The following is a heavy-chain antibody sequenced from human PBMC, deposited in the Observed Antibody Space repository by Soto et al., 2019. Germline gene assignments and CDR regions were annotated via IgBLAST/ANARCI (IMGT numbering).Heavy chain of an antibody. CDR2: IHHSGSI. CDR1: GGSISSDYYH. CDR3: AREDDGGDTLDV. D-gene: IGHD2-21*02. V-gene: IGHV4-30-4*08. Sequence: PSETLSLTCTVSGGSISSDYYHWTWIRQSPEKGLEWIGYIHHSGSILYNPALKSRVTISVDTSKNQFSLHLSSVTAADTAVYFFAREDDGGDTLDVWGQGTMVTVSS. J-gene: IGHJ6*02.